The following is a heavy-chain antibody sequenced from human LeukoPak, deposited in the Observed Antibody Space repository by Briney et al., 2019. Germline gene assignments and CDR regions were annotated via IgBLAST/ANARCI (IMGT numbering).Heavy chain of an antibody. Sequence: QTGGSLRLSCAASGFTFSSYSMNWVRQAPGKGLEWVSSISSSSSYIYYADSVKGRFTISRDNAKNSLYLQMNSLRAEDTAVYYCARENPRGYYYMDVWGKGTTVTVSS. D-gene: IGHD1-14*01. CDR3: ARENPRGYYYMDV. CDR1: GFTFSSYS. J-gene: IGHJ6*03. V-gene: IGHV3-21*01. CDR2: ISSSSSYI.